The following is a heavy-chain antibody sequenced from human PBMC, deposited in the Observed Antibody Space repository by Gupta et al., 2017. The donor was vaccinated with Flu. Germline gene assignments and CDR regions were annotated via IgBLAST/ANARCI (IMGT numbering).Heavy chain of an antibody. CDR3: ARHGSAIQDAFNI. V-gene: IGHV5-51*01. D-gene: IGHD2-21*02. J-gene: IGHJ3*02. Sequence: GSGYIFTSYWIVWVRQMPGKGLEWMGMIYPGDSDTRYSPSFQGQVTISVDMSITTAYLRWNSLKASDTALYYCARHGSAIQDAFNIWGQGTMVTVSS. CDR2: IYPGDSDT. CDR1: GYIFTSYW.